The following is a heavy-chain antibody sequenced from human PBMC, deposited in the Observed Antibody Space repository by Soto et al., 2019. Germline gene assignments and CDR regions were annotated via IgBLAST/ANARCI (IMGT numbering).Heavy chain of an antibody. V-gene: IGHV4-4*02. CDR2: IYHSGST. D-gene: IGHD5-18*01. CDR1: GGSISSSNW. J-gene: IGHJ3*02. CDR3: ARGAWIQLWLFAFDI. Sequence: PSETLSLTCAVSGGSISSSNWWSWVRQPPGKGLEWIGEIYHSGSTNYNPSLKSRVTISVDKSKNQFSLKLSSVTAADTAVYYCARGAWIQLWLFAFDIWGQGTMVTVSS.